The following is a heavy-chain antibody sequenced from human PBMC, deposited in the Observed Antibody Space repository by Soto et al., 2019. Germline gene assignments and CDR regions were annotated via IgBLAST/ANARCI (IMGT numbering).Heavy chain of an antibody. CDR2: IYYSGST. D-gene: IGHD3-3*01. J-gene: IGHJ6*02. CDR1: GGSISSYY. V-gene: IGHV4-59*01. Sequence: PSETLSLTCTVSGGSISSYYWSWIRQPPGKGLEWIGYIYYSGSTNYNPSLKSRVTISVDTSKNQFSLKLSSVTAADTAVYYCARGIPYYDFWSGPAENHYYYGMDVWGQGTTVTVSS. CDR3: ARGIPYYDFWSGPAENHYYYGMDV.